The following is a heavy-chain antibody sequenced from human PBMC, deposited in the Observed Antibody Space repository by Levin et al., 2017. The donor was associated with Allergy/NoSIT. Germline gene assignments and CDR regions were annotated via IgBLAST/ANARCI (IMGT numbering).Heavy chain of an antibody. CDR1: GFTFSSYL. Sequence: HPGGSLRLSCAASGFTFSSYLLHWVRQAPGKGLEHVAAISSDGSSTYYSKSVKGRFAISRNDSKSTLFLQMDSLRLDDMAVYYCSRGSHDYDSIADLPGFWGQGTLVTVS. CDR3: SRGSHDYDSIADLPGF. CDR2: ISSDGSST. J-gene: IGHJ4*02. V-gene: IGHV3-64*01. D-gene: IGHD3-22*01.